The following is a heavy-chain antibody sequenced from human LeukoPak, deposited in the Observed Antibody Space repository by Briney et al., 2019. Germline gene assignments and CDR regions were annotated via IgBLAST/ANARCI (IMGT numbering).Heavy chain of an antibody. CDR1: GFTFNAHG. D-gene: IGHD3-22*01. J-gene: IGHJ4*02. Sequence: PRGSLRLSCVASGFTFNAHGMHWVRQAPGKGLEWVSFIRYDESNKFYADSVKGRFTIFRDNSKNTLYLQMTSLRTDDTAVYYCAKDHHFYDISGADFWGQGTRVAVSS. V-gene: IGHV3-30*02. CDR2: IRYDESNK. CDR3: AKDHHFYDISGADF.